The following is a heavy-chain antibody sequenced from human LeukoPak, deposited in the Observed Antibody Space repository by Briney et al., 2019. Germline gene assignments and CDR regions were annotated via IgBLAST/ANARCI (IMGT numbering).Heavy chain of an antibody. CDR3: ARAQNYHDRSGYSDDTFDV. J-gene: IGHJ3*01. CDR1: GYTFTDNY. Sequence: ASVKVSCKASGYTFTDNYIHWARQAPRQGLEWMGPVNPDSGGINSAQKFQGRVTMTRDTSINTAFVELRRLRSDDTATYYCARAQNYHDRSGYSDDTFDVWRHGTMITVSS. V-gene: IGHV1-2*06. CDR2: VNPDSGGI. D-gene: IGHD3-22*01.